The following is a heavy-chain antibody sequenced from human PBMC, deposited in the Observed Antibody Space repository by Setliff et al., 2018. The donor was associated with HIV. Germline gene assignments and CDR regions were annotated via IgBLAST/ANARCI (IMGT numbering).Heavy chain of an antibody. CDR2: ISGSGEAT. CDR3: ARGGDIVVVPAPMSYGMDV. J-gene: IGHJ6*02. V-gene: IGHV3-23*01. D-gene: IGHD2-2*01. Sequence: GGSLRLSCAASGFSFTSHAMNWVRQAPGKGLEWVSSISGSGEATYYADSVRGRFTVSRDNSKNTVYLQMHNLRVEDTAVYYCARGGDIVVVPAPMSYGMDVWGQGTTVTVSS. CDR1: GFSFTSHA.